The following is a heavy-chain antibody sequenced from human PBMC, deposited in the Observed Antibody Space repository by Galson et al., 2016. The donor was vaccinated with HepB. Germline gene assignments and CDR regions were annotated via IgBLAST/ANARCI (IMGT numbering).Heavy chain of an antibody. D-gene: IGHD2-21*02. V-gene: IGHV6-1*01. CDR2: TYYRSKWYD. CDR3: ARECGGDCSYFDF. J-gene: IGHJ4*02. Sequence: CAISGDSVSSDNAAWNWIRQSPSGGLEWLGRTYYRSKWYDDYAISVKGRITIKPDTSKNHFSLQLTSVTPEDSAVYYCARECGGDCSYFDFWGQGTPVSVSS. CDR1: GDSVSSDNAA.